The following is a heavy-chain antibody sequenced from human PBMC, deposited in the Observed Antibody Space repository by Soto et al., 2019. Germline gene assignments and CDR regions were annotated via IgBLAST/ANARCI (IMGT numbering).Heavy chain of an antibody. CDR1: RFTFSSYA. D-gene: IGHD6-19*01. Sequence: GGSLRLSCAASRFTFSSYAMSWVRQAPGKGLEWVSAISGSGGSTYYADSVKGRFTISRDNSKNTLYLQMNSLRAEDTAVYYCAKDWGFQDASNHYSSGWYYDYWGQGTLVTVSS. CDR2: ISGSGGST. J-gene: IGHJ4*02. CDR3: AKDWGFQDASNHYSSGWYYDY. V-gene: IGHV3-23*01.